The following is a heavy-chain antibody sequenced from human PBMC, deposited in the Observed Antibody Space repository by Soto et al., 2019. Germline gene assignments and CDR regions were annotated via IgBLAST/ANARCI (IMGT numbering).Heavy chain of an antibody. CDR1: GFTFSSYS. Sequence: WGSLRLSCAASGFTFSSYSMNWVRQAPGKGLEWVSSISLSSSYIYYADSVKGRFTISRDNAKISLYLQTNSLRAEDTAVYYCARYYSRSWAYYYGMDVWGQGTTVTVSS. J-gene: IGHJ6*02. D-gene: IGHD6-13*01. V-gene: IGHV3-21*01. CDR2: ISLSSSYI. CDR3: ARYYSRSWAYYYGMDV.